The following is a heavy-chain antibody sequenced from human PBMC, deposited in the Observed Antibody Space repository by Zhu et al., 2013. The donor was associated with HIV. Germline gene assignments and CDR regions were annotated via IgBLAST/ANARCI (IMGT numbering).Heavy chain of an antibody. Sequence: QVQLVQSGAEVKKPGSSVKVSCKASGYTFTSYGISWVRQAPGQGLEWMGWISAYNGNTNYAQKLQGRVTMTTDTSTSTAYMELRSLRSDDTAVYYCARSAYYYDSSGYSDFNGMDVWGQGTTVTVSS. V-gene: IGHV1-18*01. CDR2: ISAYNGNT. D-gene: IGHD3-22*01. CDR3: ARSAYYYDSSGYSDFNGMDV. J-gene: IGHJ6*02. CDR1: GYTFTSYG.